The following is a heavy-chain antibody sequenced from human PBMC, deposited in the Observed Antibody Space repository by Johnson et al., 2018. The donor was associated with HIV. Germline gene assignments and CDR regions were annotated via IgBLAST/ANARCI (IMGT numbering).Heavy chain of an antibody. J-gene: IGHJ3*02. V-gene: IGHV3-30*02. CDR2: IRYDGSNK. D-gene: IGHD6-13*01. CDR1: GLTFSSYG. Sequence: QVQLVESGGGVVQPGGSLRLSCAASGLTFSSYGMHWVRQAPGKGLEWVAFIRYDGSNKNYADSVKGRFTISRDNSKNTLYLQMNSLRAEDTAVYYCAKDHLSSSGFHDAFDIWGQGTMVTVSS. CDR3: AKDHLSSSGFHDAFDI.